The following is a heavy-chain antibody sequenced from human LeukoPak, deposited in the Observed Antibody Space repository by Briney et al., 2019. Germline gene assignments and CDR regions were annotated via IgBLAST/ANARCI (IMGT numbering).Heavy chain of an antibody. CDR2: ISSSSSYT. CDR1: GFTFSDYY. Sequence: GGSLRLSCAASGFTFSDYYMSWIRQAPGKGLEWVSYISSSSSYTNYADSVKGRFTISRDNAKNSLYLQMNSLRAEDTAVYYCARAPRYCSGGSCYSIDCWGQGTLVTVSS. D-gene: IGHD2-15*01. V-gene: IGHV3-11*06. CDR3: ARAPRYCSGGSCYSIDC. J-gene: IGHJ4*02.